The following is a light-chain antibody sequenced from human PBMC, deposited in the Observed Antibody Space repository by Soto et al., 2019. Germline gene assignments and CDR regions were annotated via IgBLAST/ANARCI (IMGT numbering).Light chain of an antibody. CDR1: SSDVGGYNY. V-gene: IGLV2-14*01. J-gene: IGLJ2*01. CDR3: SSYSNSTTLVV. CDR2: EVS. Sequence: QPVLTQPASVSGSPGQSITFSCTGTSSDVGGYNYVSWYQQNPGKAPKLMIYEVSNRPSGVSNRFSASKSGNTASLTISGLQAEDEADYYCSSYSNSTTLVVFGGGTKVTVL.